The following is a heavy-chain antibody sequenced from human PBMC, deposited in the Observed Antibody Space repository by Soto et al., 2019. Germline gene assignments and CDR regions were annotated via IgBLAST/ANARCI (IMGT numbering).Heavy chain of an antibody. CDR3: TRHPGGVIEMDYFDY. V-gene: IGHV3-73*01. CDR2: IRSKANSYAT. Sequence: GGSLRLSCAASGFTFSGSAMHWVRQASGKGLEWVGRIRSKANSYATAYAASVKGRFTISRDDSKNTAYLQMNSLKTEDTAVYYCTRHPGGVIEMDYFDYWGQGTLVTVSS. D-gene: IGHD3-16*02. CDR1: GFTFSGSA. J-gene: IGHJ4*02.